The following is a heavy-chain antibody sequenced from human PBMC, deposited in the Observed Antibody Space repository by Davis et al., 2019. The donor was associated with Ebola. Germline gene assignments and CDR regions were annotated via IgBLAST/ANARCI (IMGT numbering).Heavy chain of an antibody. CDR1: GFTVSSNY. Sequence: GESLKISCAASGFTVSSNYMSWVRQAPGKGLEWVSAISGSGGSTYYADSVKGRFTISRDNSKNTLYLQMNSLRAEDTAVYYCAREHGDYVYYYYGMDVWGQGTTVTVSS. J-gene: IGHJ6*02. CDR2: ISGSGGST. V-gene: IGHV3-23*01. CDR3: AREHGDYVYYYYGMDV. D-gene: IGHD4-17*01.